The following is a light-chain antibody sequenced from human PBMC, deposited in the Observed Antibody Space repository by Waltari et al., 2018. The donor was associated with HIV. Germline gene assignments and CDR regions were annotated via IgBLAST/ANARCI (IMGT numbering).Light chain of an antibody. Sequence: EIVLTQSPGTLSLSPGDRATLSCRASQTVDSAYIAWYQQRPGQAPRLLVYSASSRAAGIPDRFSGSGSGADFTLSIRRLEPEDFAVYYCQYYRASSGTFGQGTKVEIQ. CDR1: QTVDSAY. CDR3: QYYRASSGT. V-gene: IGKV3-20*01. CDR2: SAS. J-gene: IGKJ1*01.